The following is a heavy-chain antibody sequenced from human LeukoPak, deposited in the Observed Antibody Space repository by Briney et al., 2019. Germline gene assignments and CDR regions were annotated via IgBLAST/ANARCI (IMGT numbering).Heavy chain of an antibody. CDR2: INSDGSST. V-gene: IGHV3-74*01. J-gene: IGHJ6*03. CDR3: ARDPPGYVRGRYYYMDV. CDR1: GFTFSSYW. D-gene: IGHD3-16*01. Sequence: PGGSLRLSCAASGFTFSSYWMHWVRQAPGKGLVWVSRINSDGSSTSYADSVKGRFTISRDNAKNTLYLQMNSLRAEDTAVYYCARDPPGYVRGRYYYMDVWGKGTTVTVSS.